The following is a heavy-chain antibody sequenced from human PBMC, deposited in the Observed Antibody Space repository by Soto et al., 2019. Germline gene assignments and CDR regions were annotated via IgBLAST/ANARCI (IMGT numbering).Heavy chain of an antibody. CDR3: ATFYDILTGYHPYYYYYGMDV. D-gene: IGHD3-9*01. J-gene: IGHJ6*04. Sequence: KSSETLSLTCAVSGGSISSSNWWSWVRQPPGKGLEWIGEIYHSGSTNYNPSLKSRVTISVDKSKNQFSLKLSSVTAADTAVYYCATFYDILTGYHPYYYYYGMDVWGKGTTVTVSS. CDR2: IYHSGST. V-gene: IGHV4-4*02. CDR1: GGSISSSNW.